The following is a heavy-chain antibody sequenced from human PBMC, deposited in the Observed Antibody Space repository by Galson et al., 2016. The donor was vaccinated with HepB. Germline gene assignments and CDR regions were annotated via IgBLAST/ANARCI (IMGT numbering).Heavy chain of an antibody. D-gene: IGHD2-2*01. V-gene: IGHV3-73*01. J-gene: IGHJ5*02. CDR3: TRGYCAGTSCYPQFDP. CDR2: IRSKADNSAA. CDR1: GFTFSSYP. Sequence: SLRLSCAASGFTFSSYPLHWVRQASGKGLEWVGRIRSKADNSAAAYAASVKGRFTISRDDSENTAYLQMNSLKIEDTAVYYCTRGYCAGTSCYPQFDPWGQGTLVTVSS.